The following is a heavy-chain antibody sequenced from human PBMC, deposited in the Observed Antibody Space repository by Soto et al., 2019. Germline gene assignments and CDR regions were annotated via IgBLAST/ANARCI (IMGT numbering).Heavy chain of an antibody. Sequence: SSETLSLTCTVSGGSISGDSWSWIRQSPGKGLEWIGYISYSGSTNYNPSLKSRVTISVDTSKNQFSLKLSSVTAADTAVYYCARGRVTALYYYYGMDVWGQGTTVTVSS. J-gene: IGHJ6*02. CDR1: GGSISGDS. D-gene: IGHD2-21*02. CDR2: ISYSGST. V-gene: IGHV4-59*12. CDR3: ARGRVTALYYYYGMDV.